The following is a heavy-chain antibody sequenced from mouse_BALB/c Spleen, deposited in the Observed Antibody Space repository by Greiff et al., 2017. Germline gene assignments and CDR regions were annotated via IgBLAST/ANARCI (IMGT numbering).Heavy chain of an antibody. D-gene: IGHD2-4*01. Sequence: EVKLMESGGGLVQPGGSRKLSCAASGFTFSSFGMHWVRQAPEKGLEWVAYISSGSSTIYYADTVKGRFTISRDNPKNTLFLQMTSLRSEDTAMYYCARLITPYYYAMDYWGQGTSVTVSS. CDR3: ARLITPYYYAMDY. V-gene: IGHV5-17*02. CDR1: GFTFSSFG. CDR2: ISSGSSTI. J-gene: IGHJ4*01.